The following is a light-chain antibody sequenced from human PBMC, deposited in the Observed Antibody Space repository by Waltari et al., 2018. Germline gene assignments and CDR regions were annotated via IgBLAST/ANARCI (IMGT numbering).Light chain of an antibody. V-gene: IGLV1-44*01. Sequence: QSVLTQPPSASGTPGHRVTISCSGTSSNIGSNPVNWYQQLPGTAPKLLIYSNDQRPSGVPDRFSGSQSGTSASLAISGLQSEDEADYYCAAWDDSLDGHVVFGGGTKVTVL. CDR2: SND. CDR1: SSNIGSNP. CDR3: AAWDDSLDGHVV. J-gene: IGLJ2*01.